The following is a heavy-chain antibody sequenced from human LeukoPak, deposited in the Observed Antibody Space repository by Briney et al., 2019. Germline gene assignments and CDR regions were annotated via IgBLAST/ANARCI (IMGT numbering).Heavy chain of an antibody. CDR2: INPNNGFT. J-gene: IGHJ4*02. Sequence: ASVKVSCKASGYTFTGYFLHWVRQAPGQGLEWMGWINPNNGFTNYTQKFKGRVAMTRDTSISTAYMELNRLTSGDTAVFYCARGWGSLYYFDYWGQGTLVTVSS. D-gene: IGHD3-16*01. CDR1: GYTFTGYF. CDR3: ARGWGSLYYFDY. V-gene: IGHV1-2*02.